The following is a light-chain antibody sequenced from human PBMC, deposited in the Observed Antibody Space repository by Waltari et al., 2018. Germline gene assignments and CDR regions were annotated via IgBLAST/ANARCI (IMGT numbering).Light chain of an antibody. CDR3: QSHDWRLNAYV. J-gene: IGLJ1*01. V-gene: IGLV1-40*01. Sequence: QSVLTQPPSVSGAPGQTVTISCTGSSSNIGHYAVHWYQHLPGTAPKLLLYMNTERPSGVPGRFSAAKSGTSATLAITGLQTGDEADYYCQSHDWRLNAYVFGSGTRVTVL. CDR1: SSNIGHYA. CDR2: MNT.